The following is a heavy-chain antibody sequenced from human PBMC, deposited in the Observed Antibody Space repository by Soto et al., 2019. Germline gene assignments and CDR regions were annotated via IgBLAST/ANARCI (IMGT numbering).Heavy chain of an antibody. CDR1: GGSFSGYY. J-gene: IGHJ3*02. Sequence: SETLSLTCAVYGGSFSGYYWSWIRQPPGKGLEWIGEINHSGSTNYNPSLKSRVTISVDTSKNQFSLKLSSVTAADTAVYYCASPDIVVPLSAFDIWGQGTMVTVSS. V-gene: IGHV4-34*01. CDR3: ASPDIVVPLSAFDI. D-gene: IGHD2-15*01. CDR2: INHSGST.